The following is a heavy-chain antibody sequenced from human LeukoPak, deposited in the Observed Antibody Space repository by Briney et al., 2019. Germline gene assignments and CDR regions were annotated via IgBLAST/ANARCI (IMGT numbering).Heavy chain of an antibody. D-gene: IGHD6-6*01. Sequence: PGGSLRLSCAASGFTFSNYGMAWVRQPPGKGLEWLAAIWYDGSNKYYADSVKGRFTISRDNSERTLYLQMNSLRAEDTAVYYCARSYSSSRGTFDYWGQGTLVTVSS. CDR1: GFTFSNYG. CDR3: ARSYSSSRGTFDY. V-gene: IGHV3-33*01. CDR2: IWYDGSNK. J-gene: IGHJ4*02.